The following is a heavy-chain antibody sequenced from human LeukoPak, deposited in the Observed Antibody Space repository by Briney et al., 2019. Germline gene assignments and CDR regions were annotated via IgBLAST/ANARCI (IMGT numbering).Heavy chain of an antibody. V-gene: IGHV3-30*04. J-gene: IGHJ6*04. CDR1: GFTFSSYA. D-gene: IGHD2-2*01. Sequence: GGSLRLSRAASGFTFSSYAMHWVRQAPGKGLEWVAVISYDGSNKYYADSVKGRFTISRDNSKNTLYLQMNSLRAEDTAVYYCARDVRYCSSTSCYAGSYYYGMDVWGKGTTVTVSS. CDR3: ARDVRYCSSTSCYAGSYYYGMDV. CDR2: ISYDGSNK.